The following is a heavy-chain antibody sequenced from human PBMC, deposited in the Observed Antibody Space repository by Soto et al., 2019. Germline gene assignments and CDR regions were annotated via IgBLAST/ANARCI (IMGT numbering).Heavy chain of an antibody. J-gene: IGHJ3*02. CDR2: TYYRSKWYN. V-gene: IGHV6-1*01. CDR1: GDSVSSNSAA. CDR3: ARKGDIVVVPAAMFEDAFDI. D-gene: IGHD2-2*01. Sequence: SQTLSLTCAISGDSVSSNSAAWNWIRQSPSRSLEWLGRTYYRSKWYNDYAVSVKSRITINPDTSKNQFSLQLNSVTPEDTAVYYCARKGDIVVVPAAMFEDAFDIWGQGTMVTVSS.